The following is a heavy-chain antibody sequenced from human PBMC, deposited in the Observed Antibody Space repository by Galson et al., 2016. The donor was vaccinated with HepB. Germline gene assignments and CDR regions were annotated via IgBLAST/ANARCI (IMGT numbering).Heavy chain of an antibody. CDR2: IGSDGRST. CDR3: GKYEFDY. V-gene: IGHV3-64D*09. Sequence: SLRLSCAASGFSFSSYVMFWVRQAPGKGLEFVSAIGSDGRSTHYADSLRGRFTVSRDNSKNMLYLQMSSLRAEDTGVYYCGKYEFDYWGQGTLVTVSS. CDR1: GFSFSSYV. J-gene: IGHJ4*02. D-gene: IGHD3-3*01.